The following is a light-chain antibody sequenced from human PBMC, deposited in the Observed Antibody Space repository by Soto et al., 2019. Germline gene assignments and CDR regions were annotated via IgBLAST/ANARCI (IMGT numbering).Light chain of an antibody. J-gene: IGKJ2*01. CDR3: HQYGSSPPYP. V-gene: IGKV3-20*01. CDR1: QSVTNNY. Sequence: EVVLTQSPGTLSLSPGERATLSCRASQSVTNNYLAWYQQRPGQAPRLLIFGSSDRATGIPDRFSGSGSGTDFTLTISRLEPEDCAVYYCHQYGSSPPYPFGQGTKLEIK. CDR2: GSS.